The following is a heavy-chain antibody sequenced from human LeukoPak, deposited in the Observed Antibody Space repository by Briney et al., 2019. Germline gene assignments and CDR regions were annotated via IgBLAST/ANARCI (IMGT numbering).Heavy chain of an antibody. D-gene: IGHD6-25*01. Sequence: ASVKVSCKASGYTFTGYYMHWVRHAPGQGLEWMGRINPNSGGTNYAQKFQGRVTMTRDTSISTAYMELSRLRSDDTAVYYCARVQGGYSSGFSEPFDPWGQGTLVTVSS. CDR1: GYTFTGYY. CDR2: INPNSGGT. J-gene: IGHJ5*02. CDR3: ARVQGGYSSGFSEPFDP. V-gene: IGHV1-2*06.